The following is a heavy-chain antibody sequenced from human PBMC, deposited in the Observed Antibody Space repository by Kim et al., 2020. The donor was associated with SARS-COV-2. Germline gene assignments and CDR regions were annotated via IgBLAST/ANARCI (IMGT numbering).Heavy chain of an antibody. CDR1: GGSISSSSYY. Sequence: SETLSLTCTVSGGSISSSSYYWGWIRQPPGKGLEWIGSIYYSGSTYYNPSLKSRVTISVDTSKNQFSLKLSSVTAADTAVYYCVQVVVVAATPGSDAFDIWGQGTMVTVSS. V-gene: IGHV4-39*01. D-gene: IGHD2-15*01. J-gene: IGHJ3*02. CDR2: IYYSGST. CDR3: VQVVVVAATPGSDAFDI.